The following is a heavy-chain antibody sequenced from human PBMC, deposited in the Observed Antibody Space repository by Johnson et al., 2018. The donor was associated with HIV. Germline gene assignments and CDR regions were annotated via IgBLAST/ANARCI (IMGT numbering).Heavy chain of an antibody. CDR2: ISRSGSTI. CDR1: GFTFSDYY. Sequence: QMLLVESGGGLVKPGGSLRLSCAASGFTFSDYYMSWIRQAPGKGLEWVSYISRSGSTIYYADSVKGRFPISRDNAKNSLYLQMNSRRVEDTALYYCARPADYGDYSRDAFDIWGQGTMVTVSS. D-gene: IGHD4-17*01. CDR3: ARPADYGDYSRDAFDI. V-gene: IGHV3-11*04. J-gene: IGHJ3*02.